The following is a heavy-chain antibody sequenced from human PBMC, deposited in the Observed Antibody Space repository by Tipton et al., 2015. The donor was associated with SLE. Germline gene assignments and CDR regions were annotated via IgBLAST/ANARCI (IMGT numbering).Heavy chain of an antibody. CDR2: IYYSGST. CDR1: GGSISSYY. D-gene: IGHD5-12*01. J-gene: IGHJ4*02. Sequence: TLSLTCTVSGGSISSYYWSWIRQPPGKGLEWIGYIYYSGSTNYNPSLKSRVTISVDTSKNQFSLKLSSVTAADTAVYYCARSPRGGGGYDYFDYWGQGTLVTVSS. V-gene: IGHV4-59*01. CDR3: ARSPRGGGGYDYFDY.